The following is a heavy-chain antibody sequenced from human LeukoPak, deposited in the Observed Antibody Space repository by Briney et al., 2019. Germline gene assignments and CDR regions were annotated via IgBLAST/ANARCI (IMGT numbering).Heavy chain of an antibody. Sequence: PVKVSCKASGGTFSSYAISWVRQAPGQGLEWMGRIIPILGIANYAQKFQGRVTITADKSTSTAYMELSSLRSEDTAVYYCARDLGRDGYNLRGFVYWGQGTLVTVSS. V-gene: IGHV1-69*04. CDR1: GGTFSSYA. CDR2: IIPILGIA. D-gene: IGHD5-24*01. CDR3: ARDLGRDGYNLRGFVY. J-gene: IGHJ4*02.